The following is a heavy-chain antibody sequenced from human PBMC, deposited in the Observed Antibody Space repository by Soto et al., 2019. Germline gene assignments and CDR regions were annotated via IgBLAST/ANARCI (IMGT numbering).Heavy chain of an antibody. J-gene: IGHJ6*02. CDR1: GGTFSSYA. D-gene: IGHD5-12*01. V-gene: IGHV1-69*12. CDR3: ARERSVNGYNGYYYYGMDV. Sequence: QVQLVQSGAEVKKPGSSVKVSCKASGGTFSSYAISWVRQAPGQGLEWMGGIIPIFGTANYAQKFQGRVTITADESTSTAYMELSSLRSEDTAVYYCARERSVNGYNGYYYYGMDVWGQGTTVTVSS. CDR2: IIPIFGTA.